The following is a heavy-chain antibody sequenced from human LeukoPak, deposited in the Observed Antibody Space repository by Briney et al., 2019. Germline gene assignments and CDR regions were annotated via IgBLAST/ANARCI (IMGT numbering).Heavy chain of an antibody. CDR3: ARDTGIAAAGDRYYFDY. CDR1: GGSFSGYY. J-gene: IGHJ4*02. V-gene: IGHV4-34*01. CDR2: INHSGST. D-gene: IGHD6-13*01. Sequence: SETLSLTCAVYGGSFSGYYWSWIRQPPGKGLEWIGEINHSGSTNYNPSLKSRVTISVDTSKNQFSLKLSSVTAADTAVYYCARDTGIAAAGDRYYFDYWGQGTLVTVSS.